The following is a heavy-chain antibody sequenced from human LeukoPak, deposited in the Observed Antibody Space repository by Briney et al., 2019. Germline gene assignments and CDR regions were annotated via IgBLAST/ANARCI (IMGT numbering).Heavy chain of an antibody. CDR1: GGSISSYY. CDR2: IYTSGST. V-gene: IGHV4-4*08. Sequence: SETLSLTCTVSGGSISSYYWSWIRQPPGKGLEWIGRIYTSGSTNYSPSLKSRVTISVDTSKNQFSLKLSSVTAADTAVYYCASGRGDGYDFDYWGQGTLLTVSS. CDR3: ASGRGDGYDFDY. J-gene: IGHJ4*02. D-gene: IGHD5-24*01.